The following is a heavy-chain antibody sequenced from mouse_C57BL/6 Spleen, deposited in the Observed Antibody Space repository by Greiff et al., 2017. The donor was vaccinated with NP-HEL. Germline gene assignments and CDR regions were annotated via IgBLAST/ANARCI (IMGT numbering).Heavy chain of an antibody. CDR1: GFNIKNTY. J-gene: IGHJ4*01. Sequence: EVQLQQSVAELVRPGASVKLSCTASGFNIKNTYMHWVKQRPEQGLEWIGRIDPANGNTKYAPKFQGKATITADTSSNTAYLQLSSLTSEDTAIYYCVKEDGSSYKGLYYYAMDYWGQGTSVTVSS. D-gene: IGHD1-1*01. V-gene: IGHV14-3*01. CDR3: VKEDGSSYKGLYYYAMDY. CDR2: IDPANGNT.